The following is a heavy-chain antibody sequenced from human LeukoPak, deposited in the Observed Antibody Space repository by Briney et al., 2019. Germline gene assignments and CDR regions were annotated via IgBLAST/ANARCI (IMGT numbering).Heavy chain of an antibody. Sequence: SETLSLTCTVSGGSISSYYWSWIRQPAGKGLEWIGRIYISGSTNYNPSLKSRVTMSVDTSKNQFSLKVSSVTAADTAVYYCARGDCSSTICYSPMDVWGKGTMVTVSS. J-gene: IGHJ6*03. V-gene: IGHV4-4*07. CDR1: GGSISSYY. CDR2: IYISGST. D-gene: IGHD2-2*01. CDR3: ARGDCSSTICYSPMDV.